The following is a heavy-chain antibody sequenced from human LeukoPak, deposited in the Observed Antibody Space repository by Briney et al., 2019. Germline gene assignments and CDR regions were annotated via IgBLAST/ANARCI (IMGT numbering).Heavy chain of an antibody. CDR1: GYNFGIFG. D-gene: IGHD2-2*01. J-gene: IGHJ5*02. V-gene: IGHV1-18*01. CDR3: ARVGVVVPACWFDP. Sequence: ASVKVSCKASGYNFGIFGISWVRQAPGQGLEWMGWISADNGNTNYAQNLQGRVTMTTDTSTSTAYMELRSLRSDETAVYYCARVGVVVPACWFDPWGQGTLVTVSS. CDR2: ISADNGNT.